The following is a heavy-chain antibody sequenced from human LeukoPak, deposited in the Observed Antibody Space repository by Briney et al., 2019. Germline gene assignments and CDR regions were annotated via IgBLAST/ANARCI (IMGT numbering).Heavy chain of an antibody. V-gene: IGHV3-23*01. D-gene: IGHD3-3*01. CDR2: LSGSQGASSS. Sequence: QPGRSLRLSCAASGFIFSDYGMHWVRQAPGKAMEWVSSLSGSQGASSSHTADSVKGRFTISRDNSKNRLFLEMTDLRPDDTAVYYCTKSDGYYYYYMDVWGKGTAVTVS. J-gene: IGHJ6*03. CDR1: GFIFSDYG. CDR3: TKSDGYYYYYMDV.